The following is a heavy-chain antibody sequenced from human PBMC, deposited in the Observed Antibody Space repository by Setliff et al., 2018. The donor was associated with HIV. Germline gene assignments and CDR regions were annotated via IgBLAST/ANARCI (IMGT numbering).Heavy chain of an antibody. Sequence: ASVKVSCKASGGNFRSYGISWVRQAPGQGLEWMGVINPTGGSTRNTQKFQGRVAMTRDTSTSTVYMELSSLRSEDTAVYYWACAGAWQRNALDIWGQGTMVTVSS. J-gene: IGHJ3*02. CDR1: GGNFRSYG. CDR3: ACAGAWQRNALDI. V-gene: IGHV1-46*01. CDR2: INPTGGST. D-gene: IGHD5-12*01.